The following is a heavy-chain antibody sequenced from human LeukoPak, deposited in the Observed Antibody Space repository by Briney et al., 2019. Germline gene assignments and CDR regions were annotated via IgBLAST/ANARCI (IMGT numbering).Heavy chain of an antibody. CDR1: GFTVSSNY. V-gene: IGHV3-21*01. CDR2: ISGDSGII. CDR3: ARGQTVATRHFDS. D-gene: IGHD4-17*01. J-gene: IGHJ4*02. Sequence: GSLRLSCAASGFTVSSNYMSWVRQAPGKGLEWVSIISGDSGIIYYADSLKGRFTISRDDAKKSLFLQMNSLRAEDTAVYYCARGQTVATRHFDSWGQGTLVTVSS.